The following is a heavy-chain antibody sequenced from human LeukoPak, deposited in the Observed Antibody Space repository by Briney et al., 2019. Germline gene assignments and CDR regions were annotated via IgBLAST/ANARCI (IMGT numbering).Heavy chain of an antibody. CDR1: GYSFTSYW. J-gene: IGHJ3*02. D-gene: IGHD1-26*01. Sequence: GESLKISCKGSGYSFTSYWIGWVRQMPGKGLEWMGIIYPGDSDTRYSPSFQGQVTISADKSISTAYLQWSSLKASDTAMYYCASRFIVGATQAQDAFDIWVQGTMVTVSS. CDR3: ASRFIVGATQAQDAFDI. V-gene: IGHV5-51*01. CDR2: IYPGDSDT.